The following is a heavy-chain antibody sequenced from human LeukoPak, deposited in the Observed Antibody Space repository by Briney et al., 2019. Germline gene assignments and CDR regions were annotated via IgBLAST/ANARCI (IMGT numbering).Heavy chain of an antibody. V-gene: IGHV1-2*02. D-gene: IGHD3-22*01. J-gene: IGHJ4*02. CDR2: INPKSGGT. CDR1: EYTFTGHY. CDR3: ASLNLPDSSGYYDD. Sequence: GASVKVSCKASEYTFTGHYMHWVRQAPGQGLEWMGWINPKSGGTNYAQKFQGRVTITKDTSITTAYMELSSLRSDDTAVYYCASLNLPDSSGYYDDWGQGTLVTVSS.